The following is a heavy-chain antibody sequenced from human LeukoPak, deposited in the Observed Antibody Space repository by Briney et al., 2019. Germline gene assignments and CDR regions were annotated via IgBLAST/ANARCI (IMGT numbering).Heavy chain of an antibody. CDR1: GGSISSSNW. V-gene: IGHV4-4*02. CDR2: IYHSGST. D-gene: IGHD1-7*01. J-gene: IGHJ3*02. Sequence: PSGTLSLTCAVSGGSISSSNWWSWVRQPPGKGLEWIGEIYHSGSTNYNPSLKSRVTISVDKSKNQFSLKLSSVTAADTAVYYCARANWNYVPDAFDIWGQGTMVTVSS. CDR3: ARANWNYVPDAFDI.